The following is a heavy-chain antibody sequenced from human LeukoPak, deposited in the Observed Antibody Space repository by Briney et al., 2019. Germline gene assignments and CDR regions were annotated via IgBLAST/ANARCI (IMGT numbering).Heavy chain of an antibody. CDR1: GGSISSYY. V-gene: IGHV4-59*01. J-gene: IGHJ6*03. Sequence: SETLSLTCTVSGGSISSYYWSWIRQPPGKGLERIGYIYYSGSTNYNPSLKSRVTISVDTSKNQFSLKLSSVTAADTAVYYCARETSQKGAHYMDVWGKGTTITISS. CDR2: IYYSGST. CDR3: ARETSQKGAHYMDV. D-gene: IGHD3-16*01.